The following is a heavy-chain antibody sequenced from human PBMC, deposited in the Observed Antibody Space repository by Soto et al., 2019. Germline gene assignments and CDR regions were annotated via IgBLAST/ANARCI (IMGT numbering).Heavy chain of an antibody. V-gene: IGHV3-33*01. CDR2: IWYDGSNK. CDR1: GFTFSSYG. Sequence: GGSLRLSCAASGFTFSSYGMHWVRQAPGKGLEWVAVIWYDGSNKYYADSVKGRFTISRDNSKNTLYLQMNSLRAEDTAVYYCAREGGAPLEWGEEWLFPYYYYYYMDVWGKGTTVTVSS. J-gene: IGHJ6*03. CDR3: AREGGAPLEWGEEWLFPYYYYYYMDV. D-gene: IGHD3-3*01.